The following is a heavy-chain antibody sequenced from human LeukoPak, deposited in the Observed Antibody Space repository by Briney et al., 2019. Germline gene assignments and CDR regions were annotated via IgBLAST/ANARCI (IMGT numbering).Heavy chain of an antibody. CDR3: ARGVSGRSSSFDY. D-gene: IGHD5/OR15-5a*01. CDR1: GGSFSGYY. V-gene: IGHV4-34*01. CDR2: INHSGST. J-gene: IGHJ4*02. Sequence: SETLSLTCAVYGGSFSGYYWSWIRQPPGKELEWIGEINHSGSTNYNPSLKSRVTISVDTSKNQFSLKLSSVTAADTAVYYCARGVSGRSSSFDYWGQGTLVTVSS.